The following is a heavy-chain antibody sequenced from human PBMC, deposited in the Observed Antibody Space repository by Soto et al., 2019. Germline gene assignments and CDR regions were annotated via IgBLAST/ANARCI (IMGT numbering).Heavy chain of an antibody. CDR3: AKRFRGVLLNPEVD. V-gene: IGHV3-23*01. J-gene: IGHJ4*02. CDR1: GLTFSSYA. CDR2: ISGSGGYT. Sequence: EVQLLESGGDLVQPGGSLRLSCAASGLTFSSYAMSWVRQAPGKGLEWVSVISGSGGYTDYADSVKGRFTISRDNSKNTLYLLMNSLRAEDTALYYCAKRFRGVLLNPEVDWGQGTLVTVSS. D-gene: IGHD3-10*01.